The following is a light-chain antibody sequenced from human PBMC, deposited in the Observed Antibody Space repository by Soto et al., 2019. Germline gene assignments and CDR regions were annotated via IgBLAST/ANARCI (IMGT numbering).Light chain of an antibody. CDR3: SSYTISSTLYV. CDR1: STDIGTYKY. J-gene: IGLJ1*01. CDR2: EVT. Sequence: QSALTQPASVSGSPGQSITISCTGTSTDIGTYKYVSWYQQHPGKAPKLMIYEVTNRPSGVSNRFSGSKSGNTASLTISGLQAEDEADYYCSSYTISSTLYVFGTGTKLTVL. V-gene: IGLV2-14*01.